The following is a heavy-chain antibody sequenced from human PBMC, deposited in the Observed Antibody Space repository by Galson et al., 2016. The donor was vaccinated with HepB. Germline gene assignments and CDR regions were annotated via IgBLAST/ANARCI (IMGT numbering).Heavy chain of an antibody. V-gene: IGHV3-33*07. Sequence: SLRLSCAAPGFSLSTYNTYWVRQAPGKGLEWVAVIWSDGRNKWYVDSVKGRFTISRDNSKNTVYLQMNSLRAEDTAMYYCTRRRGSSIYAMDVWGQGTTVIVSS. CDR1: GFSLSTYN. D-gene: IGHD2-2*01. CDR2: IWSDGRNK. J-gene: IGHJ6*02. CDR3: TRRRGSSIYAMDV.